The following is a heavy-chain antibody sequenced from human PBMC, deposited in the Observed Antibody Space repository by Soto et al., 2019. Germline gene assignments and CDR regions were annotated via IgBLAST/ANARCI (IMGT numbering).Heavy chain of an antibody. CDR2: IYYSGST. D-gene: IGHD3-10*01. CDR3: ARDTNAYGAFDY. CDR1: GGSISSGGYY. Sequence: QVQLQESGPGLVKPSQTLSLTCTVSGGSISSGGYYWSWIRQHPGKGLEWIGYIYYSGSTYYNPSLKGRVTISVDTSKNQFSLKLSSVTAADTAVYYCARDTNAYGAFDYWGQGTLVTVSS. V-gene: IGHV4-31*03. J-gene: IGHJ4*02.